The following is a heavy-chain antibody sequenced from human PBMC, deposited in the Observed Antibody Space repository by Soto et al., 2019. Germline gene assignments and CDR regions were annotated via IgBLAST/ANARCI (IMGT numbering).Heavy chain of an antibody. CDR1: GGTFSSYA. D-gene: IGHD2-2*01. CDR3: ASAGPGLPAAATISYYYYGMDV. V-gene: IGHV1-69*13. J-gene: IGHJ6*02. Sequence: SVKVSCKASGGTFSSYAISWVRQAPGQGLEWMGGIIPIFGTANYAQKFQGRVTITADESTSTGYMRLSSLRSEDTAVYYCASAGPGLPAAATISYYYYGMDVWGQGTTVTVSS. CDR2: IIPIFGTA.